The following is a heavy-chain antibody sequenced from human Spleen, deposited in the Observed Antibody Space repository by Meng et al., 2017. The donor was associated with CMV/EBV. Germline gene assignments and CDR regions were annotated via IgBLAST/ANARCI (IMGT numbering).Heavy chain of an antibody. J-gene: IGHJ4*02. Sequence: SVKVSCKASGGTFSSYAISWVRQAPGQGLEWMGGIIPILGIANYAQKFQGRVTITADKSTSTAYMELSSLRSEDTAVYYCARTSRVQSSGPYYFDYWGQGTLVTVSS. CDR3: ARTSRVQSSGPYYFDY. D-gene: IGHD6-6*01. CDR1: GGTFSSYA. V-gene: IGHV1-69*10. CDR2: IIPILGIA.